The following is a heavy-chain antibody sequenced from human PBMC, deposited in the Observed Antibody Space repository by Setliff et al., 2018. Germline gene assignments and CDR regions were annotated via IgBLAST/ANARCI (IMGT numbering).Heavy chain of an antibody. J-gene: IGHJ5*02. V-gene: IGHV4-4*02. D-gene: IGHD6-19*01. CDR2: TSHSGSA. CDR1: GGSIVSHSC. CDR3: TRGAVAGRGWFDP. Sequence: PSETLSLTCGVSGGSIVSHSCWTWVRQAPGKGLEWIGETSHSGSAHYNPSLRSRVTISVDKSKNHFSLKVTSVTAADTAVYYCTRGAVAGRGWFDPWGQGTQVTVSS.